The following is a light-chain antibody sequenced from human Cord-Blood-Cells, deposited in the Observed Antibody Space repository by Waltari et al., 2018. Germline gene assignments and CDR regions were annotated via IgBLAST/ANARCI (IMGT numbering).Light chain of an antibody. V-gene: IGLV2-23*03. CDR3: CSYAGSSTFV. CDR2: EGS. CDR1: SSDVGSYNL. J-gene: IGLJ3*02. Sequence: QSALTQPASVSGSPGQSITISCTGTSSDVGSYNLVSWYQQHPGKAPKLMIYEGSRRSSGVSNRFSDYKSGNTASLTISGLQAEDEADYYCCSYAGSSTFVFGGGTKLTVL.